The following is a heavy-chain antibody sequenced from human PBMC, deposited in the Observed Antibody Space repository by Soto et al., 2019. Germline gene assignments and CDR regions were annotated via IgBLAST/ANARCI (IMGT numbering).Heavy chain of an antibody. J-gene: IGHJ4*02. V-gene: IGHV1-69*06. CDR3: ATGWPVGDYGLPNGN. D-gene: IGHD4-17*01. CDR2: IIPLYGTA. CDR1: GGTLSNFA. Sequence: QVQLVQSGAEVKKPGSSVKVSCRASGGTLSNFAFSWVRQAPGQGLEWMGGIIPLYGTANYGQKFRGRVTITADKSTSTAYVEVSSLGSEDTAVYYCATGWPVGDYGLPNGNWGQGTQVTVSS.